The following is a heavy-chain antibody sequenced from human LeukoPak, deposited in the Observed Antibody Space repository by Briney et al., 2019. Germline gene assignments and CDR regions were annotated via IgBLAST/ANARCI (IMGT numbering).Heavy chain of an antibody. Sequence: SQTLSLTCAISGDSVSSNSAAWNCIRQSPSRGLEWLGRTYYRPKWYNDYAVSVKSRITINPDTSKNQFSLQLNSVTPEDTAVYYCARGVTGSTKKNDAFDIWGQGTMVTVSS. D-gene: IGHD3-9*01. CDR3: ARGVTGSTKKNDAFDI. J-gene: IGHJ3*02. CDR1: GDSVSSNSAA. CDR2: TYYRPKWYN. V-gene: IGHV6-1*01.